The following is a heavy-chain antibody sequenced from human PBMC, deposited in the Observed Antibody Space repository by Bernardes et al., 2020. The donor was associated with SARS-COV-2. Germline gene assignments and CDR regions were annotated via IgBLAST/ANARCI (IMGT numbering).Heavy chain of an antibody. CDR1: GYTFSDYY. J-gene: IGHJ4*02. V-gene: IGHV3-11*01. Sequence: GGSLRPSCAASGYTFSDYYVSWLRQAPGKGLEWVSYISPSGNTKYYADSVKGRFTISRDNAKTSLYLQMNSLRPEDTAVYDCTRDKNRGSGRGPYDYWCPGTLVTVSS. D-gene: IGHD3-10*01. CDR3: TRDKNRGSGRGPYDY. CDR2: ISPSGNTK.